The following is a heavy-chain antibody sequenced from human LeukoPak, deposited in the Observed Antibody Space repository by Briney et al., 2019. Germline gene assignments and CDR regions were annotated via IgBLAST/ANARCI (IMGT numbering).Heavy chain of an antibody. CDR2: ISTNNGNT. V-gene: IGHV1-18*01. CDR3: ARLPEWDLLRYFDY. J-gene: IGHJ4*02. D-gene: IGHD1-26*01. Sequence: GASVNVSCKAFGYTFTTYDITWVRQAPGQGLEWMGWISTNNGNTIYAQKLQGRVTLTTDTSTSTAYMELRSLRFDDTAMYYCARLPEWDLLRYFDYGGQGTLVSVSS. CDR1: GYTFTTYD.